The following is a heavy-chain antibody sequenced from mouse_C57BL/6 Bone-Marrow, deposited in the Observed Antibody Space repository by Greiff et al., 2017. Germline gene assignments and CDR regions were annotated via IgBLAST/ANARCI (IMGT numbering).Heavy chain of an antibody. CDR2: IDPSDSYT. D-gene: IGHD1-1*01. CDR3: ARGDYYGSY. J-gene: IGHJ3*01. CDR1: GYTFTSYW. V-gene: IGHV1-50*01. Sequence: QFQLQQPGAELVKPGASVKLSCKASGYTFTSYWMQWVKQRPGQGLEWIGEIDPSDSYTNYNQKFKGKATLTVDTSSSTAYMQLSSLTSEDSAVYYCARGDYYGSYWGQGTLVTVSA.